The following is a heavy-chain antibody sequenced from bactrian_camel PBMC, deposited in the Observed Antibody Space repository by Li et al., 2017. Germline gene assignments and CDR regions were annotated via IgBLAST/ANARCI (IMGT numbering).Heavy chain of an antibody. Sequence: HVQLVESGGGSVQAVGSLRLSCAYSGVTPRSSYCMGWFRQAPGQEREGVAALFTGDPMTYYADAVKGRFTISHDNAKKTLYLQMDSLKAEDTAMYYCAADPFVPLGAGATVKAVCNQFKDDFEYWGQGTQVTVS. CDR3: AADPFVPLGAGATVKAVCNQFKDDFEY. D-gene: IGHD6*01. CDR2: LFTGDPMT. J-gene: IGHJ4*01. V-gene: IGHV3S1*01. CDR1: GVTPRSSYC.